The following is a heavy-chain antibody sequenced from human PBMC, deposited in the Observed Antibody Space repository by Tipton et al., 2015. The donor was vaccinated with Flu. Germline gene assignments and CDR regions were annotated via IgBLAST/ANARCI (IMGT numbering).Heavy chain of an antibody. CDR3: AKVIPEIVAGLDY. CDR2: ISISSDYI. CDR1: GFTFSSYT. J-gene: IGHJ4*02. D-gene: IGHD6-19*01. Sequence: SLRLSCAASGFTFSSYTMDWVRQAPGKGLEWVSSISISSDYIYYADSVKGRFSISRDNSKNTLYLQMNSLRAEDTAIYYCAKVIPEIVAGLDYWGQGTLVTVSS. V-gene: IGHV3-21*04.